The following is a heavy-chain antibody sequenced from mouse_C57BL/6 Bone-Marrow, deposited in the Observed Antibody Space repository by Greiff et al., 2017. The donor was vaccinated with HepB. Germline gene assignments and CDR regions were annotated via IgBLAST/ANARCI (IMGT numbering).Heavy chain of an antibody. J-gene: IGHJ1*03. Sequence: EVKLVESGGGLVKPGGSLKLSCAASGFTFSSYAMSWVRQTPEKRLEWVATISDGGSYTYYPDNVKGRFTISRDNAKNNRYLQMSHLKSEDTAMYYCARVYYGSSWHWYFDVWGTGTTVTVSS. CDR3: ARVYYGSSWHWYFDV. CDR1: GFTFSSYA. CDR2: ISDGGSYT. V-gene: IGHV5-4*03. D-gene: IGHD1-1*01.